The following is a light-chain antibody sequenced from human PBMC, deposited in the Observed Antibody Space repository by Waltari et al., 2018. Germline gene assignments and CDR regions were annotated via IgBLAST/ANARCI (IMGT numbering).Light chain of an antibody. CDR2: DAS. V-gene: IGKV3-11*01. Sequence: EIVLTQSPVTLSLSPGARAPLPCRDSQSVGTSLAWYQQRPGQPPRLLIFDASKRAPGIPARFSGSGSETDFTLTISNLEPEDFAVYYCQQRSTWWTFGQGTRVEIK. CDR3: QQRSTWWT. CDR1: QSVGTS. J-gene: IGKJ1*01.